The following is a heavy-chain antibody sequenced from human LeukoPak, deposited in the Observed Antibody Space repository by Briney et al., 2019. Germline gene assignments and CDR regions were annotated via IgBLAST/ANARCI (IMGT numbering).Heavy chain of an antibody. CDR1: GGSISSYY. CDR3: AIGYSYGFDY. J-gene: IGHJ4*02. Sequence: PSETLSLTCTVSGGSISSYYWSWIRQPPGNGLEWIGYIYYSGSTNYNPSLKSRVTISVDTSKNQFYLKLSSVTASDTAVYYCAIGYSYGFDYWGQGTLVTVSS. V-gene: IGHV4-59*01. CDR2: IYYSGST. D-gene: IGHD5-18*01.